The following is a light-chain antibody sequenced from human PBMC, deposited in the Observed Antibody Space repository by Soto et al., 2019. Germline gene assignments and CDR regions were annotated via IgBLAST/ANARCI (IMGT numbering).Light chain of an antibody. V-gene: IGKV1-5*01. CDR1: HNINRR. CDR3: QQYDNWPLT. J-gene: IGKJ4*01. CDR2: DAS. Sequence: DIQMTQSPSTLSSSVGDRVTITCRASHNINRRLAWYQQKPGKAPNLLIYDASSLESGVPARFSGSGSGTEFTLTISSLQSEDFAVYYCQQYDNWPLTLGGGTKVDIK.